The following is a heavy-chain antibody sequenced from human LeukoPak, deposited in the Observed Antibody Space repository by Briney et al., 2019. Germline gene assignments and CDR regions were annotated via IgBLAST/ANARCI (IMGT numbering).Heavy chain of an antibody. CDR1: GFTFSSYA. D-gene: IGHD1-26*01. Sequence: GGSLRLSCAASGFTFSSYAMHWVRQAPGKGLEWVAVISYDGSNKYYADSVKGRFTISRDNSKNTLYLQMNSLRAEDTAVYYCARWGVVGADYYSDYWGQGTLVTVSS. CDR2: ISYDGSNK. V-gene: IGHV3-30-3*01. J-gene: IGHJ4*02. CDR3: ARWGVVGADYYSDY.